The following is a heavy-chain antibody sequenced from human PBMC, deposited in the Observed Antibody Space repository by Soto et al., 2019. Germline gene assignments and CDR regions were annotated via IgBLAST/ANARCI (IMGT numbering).Heavy chain of an antibody. CDR3: ARGGRRAAVADTRSWFDP. CDR1: GYLFTTYA. Sequence: ASVKVSCKASGYLFTTYAIHWVRQAPGQTPEWMGWINAGNGNTKFTEKFHRRVTITTDRSASTAYMELASLSSEDTAVYYCARGGRRAAVADTRSWFDPRGQRTLVTVSS. J-gene: IGHJ5*02. V-gene: IGHV1-3*01. D-gene: IGHD6-19*01. CDR2: INAGNGNT.